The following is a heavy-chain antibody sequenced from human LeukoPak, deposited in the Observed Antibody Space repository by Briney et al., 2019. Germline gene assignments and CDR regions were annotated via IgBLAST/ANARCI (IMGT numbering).Heavy chain of an antibody. V-gene: IGHV3-7*01. CDR2: IKQDGSEK. CDR1: GFTFSSYW. Sequence: GGSLRLSCAASGFTFSSYWMSWVRQAPGKGLEWVANIKQDGSEKYYVDSVKGRFTISRDNSKNTLYLQMNSLGAEDTAVYYCARDAPSQYYYYGMDVWGQGTTVTVSS. J-gene: IGHJ6*02. CDR3: ARDAPSQYYYYGMDV.